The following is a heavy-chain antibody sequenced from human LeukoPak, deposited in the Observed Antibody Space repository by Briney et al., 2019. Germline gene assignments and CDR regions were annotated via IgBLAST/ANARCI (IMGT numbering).Heavy chain of an antibody. CDR1: GGSFSGYY. J-gene: IGHJ4*02. V-gene: IGHV4-34*01. CDR2: INHSGST. Sequence: SETLSLTCAVYGGSFSGYYWSWIRQPPGKGLEWIGEINHSGSTNYNPSLKSRVTISVDTSKNQFSLKLSSVTAADTAVYYCAGVGGYYYDSSGRHYYFDYWGQGTLVTVSS. CDR3: AGVGGYYYDSSGRHYYFDY. D-gene: IGHD3-22*01.